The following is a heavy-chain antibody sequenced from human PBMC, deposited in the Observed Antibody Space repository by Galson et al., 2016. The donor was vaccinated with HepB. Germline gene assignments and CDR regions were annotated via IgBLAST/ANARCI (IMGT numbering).Heavy chain of an antibody. CDR1: GFTFGEHA. J-gene: IGHJ3*02. CDR3: TRVHDVPPEGAFDI. Sequence: LRLSCAASGFTFGEHALSWFRQAPGKGLEWVSFIRSERYGGTTHYAASVKGRFIISIDDSKSIAYLQMNSLKTEDTAVYYCTRVHDVPPEGAFDIWGQGTMVIVSS. V-gene: IGHV3-49*03. D-gene: IGHD2-2*01. CDR2: IRSERYGGTT.